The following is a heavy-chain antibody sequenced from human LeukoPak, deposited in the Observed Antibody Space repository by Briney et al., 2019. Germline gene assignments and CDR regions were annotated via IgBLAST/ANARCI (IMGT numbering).Heavy chain of an antibody. J-gene: IGHJ3*02. CDR2: INPNSGGT. CDR1: GYTFTGYY. D-gene: IGHD5-24*01. V-gene: IGHV1-2*02. CDR3: ASWGMATIRPNTFDI. Sequence: ASVKVSCKASGYTFTGYYMHWVRQAPGQGLEWMGWINPNSGGTNYAQKFQGRVTMTRDTSISTAYMELSRLRSDDTAVYYCASWGMATIRPNTFDIWGQGTMVTVSS.